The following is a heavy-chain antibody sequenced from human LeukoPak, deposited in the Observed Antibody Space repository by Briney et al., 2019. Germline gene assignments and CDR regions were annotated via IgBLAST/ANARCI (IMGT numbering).Heavy chain of an antibody. CDR2: IYTSGTT. J-gene: IGHJ4*02. Sequence: SETLSLTCSVSGGSINSGSYYWSWIRQPAGKGLEWIGRIYTSGTTNYNPSLKSRVTISVDTSKNQFSLKLSSVTAADTAVYYCARHYGYFDYWGQGTLVTVSS. D-gene: IGHD4-17*01. V-gene: IGHV4-61*02. CDR1: GGSINSGSYY. CDR3: ARHYGYFDY.